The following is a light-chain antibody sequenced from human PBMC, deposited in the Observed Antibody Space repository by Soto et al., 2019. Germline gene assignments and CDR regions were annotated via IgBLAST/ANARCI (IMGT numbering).Light chain of an antibody. CDR3: SSYAGSSNV. V-gene: IGLV2-8*01. Sequence: QSALTQPPSASGSLGQSLTISCTGTSSDIGAYIYVSWYQQHPGKAPKNIISEVSRRPSGVPERFSGSKSGNTASLTVSGLQADDEGHYYCSSYAGSSNVFGTGTKVTVL. CDR1: SSDIGAYIY. CDR2: EVS. J-gene: IGLJ1*01.